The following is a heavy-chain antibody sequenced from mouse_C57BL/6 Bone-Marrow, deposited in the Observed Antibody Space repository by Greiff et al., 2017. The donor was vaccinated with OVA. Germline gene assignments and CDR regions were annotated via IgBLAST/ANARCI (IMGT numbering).Heavy chain of an antibody. J-gene: IGHJ4*01. Sequence: VNVVESGPGLVAPSQSLSITCTVSGFSLTSYGVDWVRQPPGKGLEWLGVIWGGGSTNYNSALMSRLSISKDNSKSQVFLKMNSLQTDDTAMYYCAKRTGTNYYAMDYWGQGTSVTVSS. CDR2: IWGGGST. CDR3: AKRTGTNYYAMDY. D-gene: IGHD4-1*01. CDR1: GFSLTSYG. V-gene: IGHV2-9*01.